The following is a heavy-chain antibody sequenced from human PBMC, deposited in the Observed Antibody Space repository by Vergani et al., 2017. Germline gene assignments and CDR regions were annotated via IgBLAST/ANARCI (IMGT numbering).Heavy chain of an antibody. V-gene: IGHV3-30*03. D-gene: IGHD1-1*01. CDR1: GFTSSYYG. Sequence: QVHLVESGGGVVQPGRSLRLSCVVSGFTSSYYGMHWVRQAPGKGLELVAVISYDGTQKYYADSVKGRFTISRDNSKSTLYLHMNSLRTEDTAVYYCAPESCGTPGCQIGSVGEWGQGSLVTVSS. CDR2: ISYDGTQK. J-gene: IGHJ1*01. CDR3: APESCGTPGCQIGSVGE.